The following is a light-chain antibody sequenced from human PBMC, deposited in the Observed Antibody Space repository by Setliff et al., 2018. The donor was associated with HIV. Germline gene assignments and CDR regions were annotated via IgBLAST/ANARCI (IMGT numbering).Light chain of an antibody. Sequence: QSALTQAASVSGSPGQSNTISCTGSSSDVGGYNYVSWYQQHPGKAPKLMIYEVRNRASGVSNRFSGSKSGNTASLTISGLQAEDEADYYCSSYTSSTTRVFGTGTKVTVL. CDR1: SSDVGGYNY. V-gene: IGLV2-14*01. CDR2: EVR. J-gene: IGLJ1*01. CDR3: SSYTSSTTRV.